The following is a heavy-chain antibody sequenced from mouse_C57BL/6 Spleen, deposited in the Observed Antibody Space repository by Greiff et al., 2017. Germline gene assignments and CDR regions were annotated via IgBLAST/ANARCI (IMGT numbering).Heavy chain of an antibody. CDR2: IYPRSGNT. CDR1: GYTFTSYG. J-gene: IGHJ4*01. CDR3: ARSPFTTVVAGDAMDY. V-gene: IGHV1-81*01. D-gene: IGHD1-1*01. Sequence: VQLQQSGAELARPGASVKLSCKASGYTFTSYGISWVKQRTGQGLEWIGEIYPRSGNTYYNEKFKGKATLTADKSSSTAYMELRSLTSEDSAVYFCARSPFTTVVAGDAMDYWGQGTSVTVSS.